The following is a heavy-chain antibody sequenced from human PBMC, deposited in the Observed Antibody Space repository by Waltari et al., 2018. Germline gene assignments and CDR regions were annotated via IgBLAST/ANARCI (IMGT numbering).Heavy chain of an antibody. V-gene: IGHV1-69*14. CDR3: ARFHAVGNWNPYAFDI. Sequence: QVQLVQSGAEVKKPGSSVKVSCKASGGTFSSYAISWVRQAPGQGLEGMGGIIPIFGTANYAQKFQGRVTITADNSTSTAYMELSSLRSEDTAVYYCARFHAVGNWNPYAFDIWGQGTMVTVSS. CDR2: IIPIFGTA. D-gene: IGHD1-1*01. CDR1: GGTFSSYA. J-gene: IGHJ3*02.